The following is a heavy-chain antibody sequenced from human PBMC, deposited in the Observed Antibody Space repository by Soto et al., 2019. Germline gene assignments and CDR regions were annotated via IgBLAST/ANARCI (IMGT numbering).Heavy chain of an antibody. CDR3: AKDRGIIVKAGDAFDV. D-gene: IGHD3-16*02. CDR1: GFTLSMSA. CDR2: ISDSGDRT. Sequence: EVQLMESGGGLVQPGGSLRLSCASSGFTLSMSAVNWVRQAPGKGLEWVSYISDSGDRTYYADSVKGRLTISRDRSKNPVSLQMDSLRAEDTAVYYCAKDRGIIVKAGDAFDVWGQGTKVTVSS. V-gene: IGHV3-23*01. J-gene: IGHJ3*01.